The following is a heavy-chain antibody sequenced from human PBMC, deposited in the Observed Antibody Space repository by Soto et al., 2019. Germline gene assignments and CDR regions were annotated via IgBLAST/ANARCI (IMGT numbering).Heavy chain of an antibody. Sequence: EVQLVQSGAEVKKPGESLRISCKGSGYSFTSDWISWGRQMPGKVLEWMGRIDPSDSYTNYSPSFQGHVTISADKSISTADLQWSSLKASDTAMYYCARLQAAAGDNDLTFDYLGQGTLVTVSS. V-gene: IGHV5-10-1*01. J-gene: IGHJ4*02. CDR2: IDPSDSYT. D-gene: IGHD6-13*01. CDR1: GYSFTSDW. CDR3: ARLQAAAGDNDLTFDY.